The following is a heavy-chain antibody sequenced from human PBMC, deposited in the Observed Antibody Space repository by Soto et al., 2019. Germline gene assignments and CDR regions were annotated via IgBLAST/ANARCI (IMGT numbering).Heavy chain of an antibody. Sequence: SETLSLTCTVSGGSISSGGYYWSWIRQHPGKGLEWIGYIYYSGSTYYNPSLKSQDTISVDTSKNQISMKMSYVTAAVTAVYYCARMDYYDSSGYFDYWGQGTLVTVSS. CDR2: IYYSGST. V-gene: IGHV4-31*01. CDR3: ARMDYYDSSGYFDY. CDR1: GGSISSGGYY. D-gene: IGHD3-22*01. J-gene: IGHJ4*02.